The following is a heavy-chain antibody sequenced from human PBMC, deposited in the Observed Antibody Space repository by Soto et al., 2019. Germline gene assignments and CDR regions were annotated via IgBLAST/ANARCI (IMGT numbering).Heavy chain of an antibody. J-gene: IGHJ6*02. CDR2: IYYSGST. Sequence: SETLSLTCTVSGGSISSSSYYWGWIRQPPGKGLEWIGSIYYSGSTYYNPSLKSRVTISVDTSKNQFSLKLSSVAAADTAVYYCARHPRAITIFGVVIIPTGMDVWGQGTTVTVSS. CDR1: GGSISSSSYY. V-gene: IGHV4-39*01. D-gene: IGHD3-3*01. CDR3: ARHPRAITIFGVVIIPTGMDV.